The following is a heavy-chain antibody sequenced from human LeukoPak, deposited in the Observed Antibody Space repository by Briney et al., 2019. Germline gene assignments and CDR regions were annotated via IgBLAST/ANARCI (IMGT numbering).Heavy chain of an antibody. Sequence: ASVKVSCKASGYTFTGYYMHWVRQALGQGLEWMGYIYPNSGATKYAQKFQGRVTMTRDTSISTAYMELSGLGSDDTAVYYCGTLLSNGPFDYWGQGSLVTVSS. J-gene: IGHJ4*02. CDR3: GTLLSNGPFDY. CDR2: IYPNSGAT. CDR1: GYTFTGYY. V-gene: IGHV1-2*02.